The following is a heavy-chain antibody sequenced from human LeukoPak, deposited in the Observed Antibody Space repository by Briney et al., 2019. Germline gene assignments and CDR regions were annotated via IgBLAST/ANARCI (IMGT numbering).Heavy chain of an antibody. CDR1: GGSFSGYY. Sequence: SETLSLTCAVYGGSFSGYYWSWIRQPPGKGLEWIGEINHSGSTNYNPSLKSRVTISVDTSENQFSLKLSSVTAADTAVYYCARGNGYYGSASYYAYFDYWGQGTLVIVSS. D-gene: IGHD3-10*01. J-gene: IGHJ4*02. CDR2: INHSGST. CDR3: ARGNGYYGSASYYAYFDY. V-gene: IGHV4-34*01.